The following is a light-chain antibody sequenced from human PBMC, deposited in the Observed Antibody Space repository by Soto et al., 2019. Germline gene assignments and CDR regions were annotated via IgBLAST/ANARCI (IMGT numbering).Light chain of an antibody. J-gene: IGLJ3*02. CDR3: CSYAGSYTYGV. CDR2: NVN. V-gene: IGLV2-11*01. CDR1: SSDVGAYNY. Sequence: QSVLTQPRSVSGSPGQSVTISCTGTSSDVGAYNYVSWYQQHPGKAPKLMIYNVNKRPSGAPDRFSGSKSGNTASLTISGLQVEDEADYYCCSYAGSYTYGVFGGGTKVTVL.